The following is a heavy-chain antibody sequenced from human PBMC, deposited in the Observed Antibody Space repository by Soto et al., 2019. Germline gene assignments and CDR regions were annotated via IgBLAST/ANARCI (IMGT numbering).Heavy chain of an antibody. J-gene: IGHJ4*02. CDR1: GFVFKDSS. CDR3: TRLISAAQDY. D-gene: IGHD3-16*02. V-gene: IGHV3-73*01. CDR2: IRDRAYSYAT. Sequence: GSLRLSCAASGFVFKDSSIHWVRQASGKGLEWVGRIRDRAYSYATAYAASVTGRFTISRDDSTNTAYLQMNSLETEDTAIYYCTRLISAAQDYWGQGTQVTVS.